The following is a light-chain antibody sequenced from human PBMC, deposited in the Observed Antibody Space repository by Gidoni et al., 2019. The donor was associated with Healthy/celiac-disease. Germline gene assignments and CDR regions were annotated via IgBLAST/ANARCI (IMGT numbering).Light chain of an antibody. CDR3: CSYAGSYTL. Sequence: QSALTQPRSVSGSPGQSVTISCTGTSSDVGGYNYVSWYQQHPGKAPKLLIYDVSKRPSGVPDRFSGSKSGHTASLTISGLQAEDEADYYCCSYAGSYTLFGGGTTLTVL. J-gene: IGLJ2*01. CDR2: DVS. CDR1: SSDVGGYNY. V-gene: IGLV2-11*01.